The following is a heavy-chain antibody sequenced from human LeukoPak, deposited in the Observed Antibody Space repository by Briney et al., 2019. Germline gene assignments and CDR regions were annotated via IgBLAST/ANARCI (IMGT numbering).Heavy chain of an antibody. CDR3: VQLVPSDNWFAP. V-gene: IGHV3-49*04. CDR2: IRSKAYGGTT. Sequence: GGSLRLSCTPSGFIFGYYAMTWVRQAPGKGLEWVGFIRSKAYGGTTEYAASVKGTFSISRDDSKSIAYLQMNSLKTEDTAVYYTVQLVPSDNWFAPWGQGTRVTVSS. J-gene: IGHJ5*02. CDR1: GFIFGYYA. D-gene: IGHD6-13*01.